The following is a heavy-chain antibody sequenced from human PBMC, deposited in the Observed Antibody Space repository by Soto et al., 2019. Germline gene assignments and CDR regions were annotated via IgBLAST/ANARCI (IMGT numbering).Heavy chain of an antibody. CDR2: IYYSGST. J-gene: IGHJ3*02. CDR1: GGSISSSSYY. D-gene: IGHD3-10*01. CDR3: AALYGSGSSEDAFDI. V-gene: IGHV4-39*01. Sequence: SETLSLTCTVSGGSISSSSYYWGWIRQPPGKGLEWIGSIYYSGSTYYNPSLKSRVTISVDTSKNQFSLKLSSVTAADTAVYYCAALYGSGSSEDAFDIWGQGTMVTVSS.